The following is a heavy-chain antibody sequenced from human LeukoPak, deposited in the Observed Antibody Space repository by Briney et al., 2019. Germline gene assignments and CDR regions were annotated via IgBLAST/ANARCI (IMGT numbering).Heavy chain of an antibody. CDR2: FDPEDGET. CDR3: ATLSMSKQQLSEY. CDR1: GYTLTELS. V-gene: IGHV1-24*01. J-gene: IGHJ4*02. Sequence: ASVKVSCKVSGYTLTELSMHWVRQAPGKGLEWRGGFDPEDGETIYAQKFQGRVTMTEDTSTDTAYMELSSLRSEDTAVYYCATLSMSKQQLSEYWGQGTLVTVSS. D-gene: IGHD6-13*01.